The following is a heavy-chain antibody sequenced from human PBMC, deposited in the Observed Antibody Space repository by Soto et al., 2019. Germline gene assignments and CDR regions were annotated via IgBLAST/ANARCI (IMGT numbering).Heavy chain of an antibody. CDR2: IYWDDDK. CDR3: AHTNIGYYGMDV. CDR1: GFSLSTSGVG. D-gene: IGHD1-1*01. Sequence: QITLKESGPTLVKPTQTLTLTCTFSGFSLSTSGVGVGWIRQPPGKALEWLALIYWDDDKRYSPSLKNRLTITNDTSKNQVLLTMTNMDPVDTATYYCAHTNIGYYGMDVWGQGTTVTVSS. V-gene: IGHV2-5*02. J-gene: IGHJ6*02.